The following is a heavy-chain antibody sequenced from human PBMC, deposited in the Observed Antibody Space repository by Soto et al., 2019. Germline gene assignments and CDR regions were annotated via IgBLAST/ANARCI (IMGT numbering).Heavy chain of an antibody. Sequence: GGSLRLSCAASGFTFSSYGMHWVRQAPGKGLEWVAVISYDGSNKYYADSVKGRFTISRDNSKNTLYLQMNSLRAEDTAVYYCAKDIVVVPAFPRSALDYWGQGTLVTVSS. CDR2: ISYDGSNK. CDR3: AKDIVVVPAFPRSALDY. V-gene: IGHV3-30*18. CDR1: GFTFSSYG. J-gene: IGHJ4*02. D-gene: IGHD2-2*01.